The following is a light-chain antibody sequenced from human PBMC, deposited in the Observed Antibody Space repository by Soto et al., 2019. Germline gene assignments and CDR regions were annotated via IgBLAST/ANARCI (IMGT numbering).Light chain of an antibody. V-gene: IGKV4-1*01. Sequence: DIVLTQSPDSLAVSLGERATINCKSSQSVLYSSNNKDYLAWYQQKPGQPPKLLIYWASTRESGVPDRFSGSGSGTDFTLTISSLQPEDFAVYYCQQDYNLWTFGQGAKVDIK. J-gene: IGKJ1*01. CDR1: QSVLYSSNNKDY. CDR3: QQDYNLWT. CDR2: WAS.